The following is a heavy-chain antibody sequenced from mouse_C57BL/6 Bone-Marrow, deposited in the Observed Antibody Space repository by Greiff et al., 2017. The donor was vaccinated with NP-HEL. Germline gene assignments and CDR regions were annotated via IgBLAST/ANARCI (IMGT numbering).Heavy chain of an antibody. D-gene: IGHD1-1*01. CDR1: GYAFSSSW. CDR3: ASPYGSSSWFAY. CDR2: IYPGDGDT. J-gene: IGHJ3*01. Sequence: QVQLQQSGPELVKPGASVKISCKASGYAFSSSWMNWVKQRPGTGLEWIGRIYPGDGDTNYNGKFKGKATLTADKSSSTAYMQLSSLTSEDSAVYFCASPYGSSSWFAYWGQGTLVTVSA. V-gene: IGHV1-82*01.